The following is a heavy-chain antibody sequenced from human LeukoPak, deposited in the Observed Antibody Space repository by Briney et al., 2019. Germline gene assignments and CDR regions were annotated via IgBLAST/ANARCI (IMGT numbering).Heavy chain of an antibody. CDR1: GYSFSNYG. CDR2: ISTYNVNT. Sequence: ASVKVSCKASGYSFSNYGVNWVRQAPGQGLEWMGWISTYNVNTNYTQKLQGRVTMTTDTFTTTAYMELRSLISDDTAIYYCARDDGDYWGQGTLVTVSS. J-gene: IGHJ4*02. V-gene: IGHV1-18*01. CDR3: ARDDGDY.